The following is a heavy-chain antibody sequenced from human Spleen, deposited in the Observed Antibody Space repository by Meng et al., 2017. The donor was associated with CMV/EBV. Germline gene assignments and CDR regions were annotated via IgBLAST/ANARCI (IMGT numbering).Heavy chain of an antibody. J-gene: IGHJ6*02. CDR2: ISSSSSYI. CDR1: GFTFSSYS. V-gene: IGHV3-21*01. Sequence: GGSLRLSCAASGFTFSSYSMNWVRQAPGKGLEWVSSISSSSSYIYYADSVKGRFTISRDNAKNSLYLQMNSLRAEDTAVYYCAKDQVSQERSLGKFWHYYYGMDVWGQGTTVTVSS. D-gene: IGHD3-16*01. CDR3: AKDQVSQERSLGKFWHYYYGMDV.